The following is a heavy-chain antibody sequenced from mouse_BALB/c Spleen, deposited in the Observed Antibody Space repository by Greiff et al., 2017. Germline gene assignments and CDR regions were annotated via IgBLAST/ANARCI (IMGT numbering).Heavy chain of an antibody. CDR2: IWRGGST. Sequence: AQLQQSGPSLVQPSQSLSITCTVSGFSLTSYGVHWVRQSPGKGLEWLGVIWRGGSTDYNAAFMSRLSITKDNSKSQVFFKMNSLQADDTAIYYCAKIGPYGNYGAMDYWGQGTSVTVSS. D-gene: IGHD2-1*01. J-gene: IGHJ4*01. CDR3: AKIGPYGNYGAMDY. V-gene: IGHV2-5-1*01. CDR1: GFSLTSYG.